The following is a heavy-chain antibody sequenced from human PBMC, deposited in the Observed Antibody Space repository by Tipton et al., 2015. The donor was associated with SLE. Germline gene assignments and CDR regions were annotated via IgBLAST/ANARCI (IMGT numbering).Heavy chain of an antibody. V-gene: IGHV3-23*01. J-gene: IGHJ5*02. CDR3: VRENGPNARHDNWFDP. Sequence: SLRLSCAASGFIFSSYAMSWVRQAPGKGLEWVSTISGGDGSTSYADSVEGRFTISRDNARNTLYLEVNSLRAEDTAVYYCVRENGPNARHDNWFDPWGQGTLVTVSS. CDR2: ISGGDGST. CDR1: GFIFSSYA. D-gene: IGHD2-8*01.